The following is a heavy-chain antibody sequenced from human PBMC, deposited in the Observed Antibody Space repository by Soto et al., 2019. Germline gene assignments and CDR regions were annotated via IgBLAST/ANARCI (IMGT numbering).Heavy chain of an antibody. CDR3: ARSGYSSSWRYYYYYGMDV. D-gene: IGHD6-13*01. Sequence: PSETLSLTCTVSGGSISSYYWSWIRQPPGKGLEWIGYIYYSGSTNYNPSLKSRVTMSVDTSKNQFSLKLSSVTAADTAVYYCARSGYSSSWRYYYYYGMDVWGQGTTVTVSS. CDR2: IYYSGST. J-gene: IGHJ6*02. CDR1: GGSISSYY. V-gene: IGHV4-59*01.